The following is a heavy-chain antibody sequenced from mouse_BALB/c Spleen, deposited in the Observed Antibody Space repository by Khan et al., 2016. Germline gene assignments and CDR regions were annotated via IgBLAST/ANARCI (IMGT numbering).Heavy chain of an antibody. J-gene: IGHJ2*01. D-gene: IGHD2-3*01. CDR1: GYSITSGYS. Sequence: EVQLQESGPDLVKPSQSLSLTCTVTGYSITSGYSWHWIRQFPGNKLEWMGYIHNSGSTNYNPTLKSRTSFTRDTSKNQFFLQLNSVTTEDTATYYCAGGGYEGYYGYWGQGTTLTVSS. CDR2: IHNSGST. CDR3: AGGGYEGYYGY. V-gene: IGHV3-1*02.